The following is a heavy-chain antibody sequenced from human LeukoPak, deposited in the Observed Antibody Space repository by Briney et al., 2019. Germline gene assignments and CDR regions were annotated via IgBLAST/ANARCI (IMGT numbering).Heavy chain of an antibody. J-gene: IGHJ4*02. V-gene: IGHV3-30-3*01. Sequence: GGSLRLSCAASGFTFSSYAMHWVRQAPGKGLEWVAVISYDGSNKYYADSVKGRFTISRDNSKNTLYLQMNSLRAEDTAVYYCARGGSTRIYYFDYWGQGTLVTVSS. CDR3: ARGGSTRIYYFDY. CDR2: ISYDGSNK. CDR1: GFTFSSYA.